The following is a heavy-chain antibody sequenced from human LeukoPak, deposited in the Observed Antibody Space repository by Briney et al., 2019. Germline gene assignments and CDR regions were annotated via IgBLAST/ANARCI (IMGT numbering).Heavy chain of an antibody. CDR2: ISAYSGNT. Sequence: ASVKVSCKAPGYTFTSYGISWVRQAPGQGLEWLGWISAYSGNTNYAQKLQGRVTLTTETSTNTAHTDLRSLRSDDTAVYFCARVSLDTSMVYYYMDVWGKGTTVTVSS. V-gene: IGHV1-18*01. CDR1: GYTFTSYG. J-gene: IGHJ6*03. D-gene: IGHD5-18*01. CDR3: ARVSLDTSMVYYYMDV.